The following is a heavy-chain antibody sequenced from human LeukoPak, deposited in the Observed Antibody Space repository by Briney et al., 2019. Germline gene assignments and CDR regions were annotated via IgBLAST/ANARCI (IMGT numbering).Heavy chain of an antibody. CDR3: ARVVDDILTGFDY. D-gene: IGHD3-9*01. Sequence: PSETLSLTCAVYGGSFSGYYWSWIRQPPGKGLEWIGEINHSGSTNYNPSLKSRVTISVDTSKNQFSLKLSSVTAADTAVYYCARVVDDILTGFDYWGQGTLVTVSS. J-gene: IGHJ4*02. CDR1: GGSFSGYY. V-gene: IGHV4-34*01. CDR2: INHSGST.